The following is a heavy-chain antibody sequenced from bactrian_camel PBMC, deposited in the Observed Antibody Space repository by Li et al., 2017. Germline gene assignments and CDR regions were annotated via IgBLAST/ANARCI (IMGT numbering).Heavy chain of an antibody. CDR1: GLTFSAYH. CDR3: ATIRWMVVTGSHAGFGY. CDR2: IYSDGRDS. D-gene: IGHD6*01. J-gene: IGHJ6*01. V-gene: IGHV3-2*01. Sequence: QVQLVESGGGLVRPGGSLRLSCAASGLTFSAYHMNWVRQAPGKGLEWVSTIYSDGRDSYYADSVKGRFTIARDNAKNTVYLQMNSLKSEDTALYYCATIRWMVVTGSHAGFGYWGQGTQVTVS.